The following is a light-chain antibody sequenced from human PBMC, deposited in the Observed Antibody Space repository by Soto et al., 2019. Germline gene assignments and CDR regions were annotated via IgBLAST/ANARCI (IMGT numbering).Light chain of an antibody. CDR2: AAS. CDR1: QGISSY. J-gene: IGKJ2*01. Sequence: AIRMTQSPSSLSASTGDRVTITCRASQGISSYLAWYQQKPGKAPKLLIYAASTLQSGVPSRFSGSGSGTEFTLTISGLQSEDFATYYCQQYYSYPLTFGQGTKLEIK. V-gene: IGKV1-8*01. CDR3: QQYYSYPLT.